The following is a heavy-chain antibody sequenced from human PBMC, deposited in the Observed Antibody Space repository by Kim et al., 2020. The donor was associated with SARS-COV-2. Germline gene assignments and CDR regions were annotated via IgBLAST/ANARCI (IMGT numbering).Heavy chain of an antibody. J-gene: IGHJ1*01. CDR1: GYSFTSYW. CDR3: ARLAYCGGDCYSEYFQH. D-gene: IGHD2-21*02. Sequence: GESLKISCKGSGYSFTSYWIGWVRQMPGKGLEWMGIIYPGDSDTSYSPSFQGQVTITADKSISTAYLQWSSLTASETAMYYCARLAYCGGDCYSEYFQHWGQGTLVTVSS. V-gene: IGHV5-51*01. CDR2: IYPGDSDT.